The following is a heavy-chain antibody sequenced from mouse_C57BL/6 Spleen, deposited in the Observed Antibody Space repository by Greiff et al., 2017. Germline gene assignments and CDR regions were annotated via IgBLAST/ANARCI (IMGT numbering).Heavy chain of an antibody. Sequence: VQLQQSGPGLVQPSQSLSITCTVSGFSLTSYGVHWVRQSPGKGLEWLGVIWRGGSTDYNAAFMSRLSITKDNSKSQVFFKMNSLQADDTAIYYCAKNYYDYDSAWFAYWGQGTLVTVSA. J-gene: IGHJ3*01. CDR3: AKNYYDYDSAWFAY. D-gene: IGHD2-4*01. V-gene: IGHV2-5*01. CDR2: IWRGGST. CDR1: GFSLTSYG.